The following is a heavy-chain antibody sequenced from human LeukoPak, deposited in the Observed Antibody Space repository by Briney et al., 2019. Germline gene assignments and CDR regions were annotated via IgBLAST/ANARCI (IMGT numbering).Heavy chain of an antibody. CDR2: INPSGGGT. D-gene: IGHD6-6*01. V-gene: IGHV1-46*01. J-gene: IGHJ4*02. CDR1: GYTFTDYY. CDR3: ARGYSSSSLDY. Sequence: ASLRVSCTPSGYTFTDYYIHWVRQAPGQGLEWMGIINPSGGGTNYVQKFKGRVTMTRDTSTSTVYMELSSLRSEDTAAYYCARGYSSSSLDYWGQGTLVTVSS.